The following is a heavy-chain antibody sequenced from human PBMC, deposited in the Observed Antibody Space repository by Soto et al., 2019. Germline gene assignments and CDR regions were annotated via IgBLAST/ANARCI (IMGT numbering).Heavy chain of an antibody. V-gene: IGHV4-4*07. CDR1: GGSISSYY. CDR3: ARVGGSGSYLNFDY. CDR2: IYTSGST. D-gene: IGHD1-26*01. J-gene: IGHJ4*02. Sequence: SETLSLTCTVSGGSISSYYWSWIRQPAGKGLEWIGRIYTSGSTNYNPSLKSRVTMSVDTSKNQFSLKLSSVTAADTAVYYCARVGGSGSYLNFDYWGQGTLVTVSS.